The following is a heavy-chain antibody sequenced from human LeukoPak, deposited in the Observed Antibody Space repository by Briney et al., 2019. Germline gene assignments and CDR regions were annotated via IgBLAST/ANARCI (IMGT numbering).Heavy chain of an antibody. CDR1: GGTFSSYA. CDR2: IIPIFGTA. D-gene: IGHD6-19*01. V-gene: IGHV1-69*13. CDR3: AIGGYSSGCFDY. J-gene: IGHJ4*02. Sequence: SVKVSCKASGGTFSSYAISWVRQAPGQGLEWMGGIIPIFGTANYAQKFQGRVTITADESASTAYMELSSLRSEDTAVYYCAIGGYSSGCFDYWGQGTLVTVSS.